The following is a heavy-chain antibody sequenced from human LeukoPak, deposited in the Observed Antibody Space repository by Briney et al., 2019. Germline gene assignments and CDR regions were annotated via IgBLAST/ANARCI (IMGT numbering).Heavy chain of an antibody. V-gene: IGHV4-38-2*01. J-gene: IGHJ6*04. CDR3: ASYYASGVSAYNYYGMDV. CDR1: GHSISSGYY. CDR2: MSHNRGT. Sequence: SETLYLTCADSGHSISSGYYWGWFRQPPGKGLEWIGSMSHNRGTYYNPSLKSRVTISMDTSKNQISLRLTSVTAADTAVYYCASYYASGVSAYNYYGMDVWGKGTTVTVSS. D-gene: IGHD3-10*01.